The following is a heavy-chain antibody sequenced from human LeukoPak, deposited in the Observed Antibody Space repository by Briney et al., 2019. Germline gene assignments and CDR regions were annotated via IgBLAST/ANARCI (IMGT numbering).Heavy chain of an antibody. V-gene: IGHV4-59*08. CDR1: GVSISGYY. D-gene: IGHD6-19*01. CDR3: ARRGAVAGGGRIYGMDV. CDR2: SYYSGST. Sequence: PSETLSLTCTVSGVSISGYYWSWIRQPPGKGLEWIGYSYYSGSTNYNPSLKRRVTISVDASKNQFSLKLSSVTAADTAVYYCARRGAVAGGGRIYGMDVWGQGTTVTVSS. J-gene: IGHJ6*02.